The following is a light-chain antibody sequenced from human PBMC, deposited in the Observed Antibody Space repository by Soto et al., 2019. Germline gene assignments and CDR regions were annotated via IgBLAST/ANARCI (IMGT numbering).Light chain of an antibody. Sequence: QSALTQPASMSGSPGQSITISCTGTSSDVGGYNFVSWYQQHPDKAPKLMLYEVTKRPSGVPDRFSGSKSGNTASLTISGVQTEDEGDYYCSSYTSRDTRVFGTGTKVTVL. V-gene: IGLV2-14*01. CDR1: SSDVGGYNF. J-gene: IGLJ1*01. CDR2: EVT. CDR3: SSYTSRDTRV.